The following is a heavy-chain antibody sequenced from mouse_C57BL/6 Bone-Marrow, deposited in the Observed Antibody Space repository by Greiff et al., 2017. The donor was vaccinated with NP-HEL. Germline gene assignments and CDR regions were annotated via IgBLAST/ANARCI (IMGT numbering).Heavy chain of an antibody. Sequence: VQLQQPGAELVKPGASVKVSCKASGYTFTSYWMHWVKQRPGQGLEWIGRIHPSDSDTNYNQKFKGKAKLTVDKSSSTAYMQLSSLTSEDSAVYYCAIGGVIYYGNYNAMDYWGQGTSVTVSS. J-gene: IGHJ4*01. CDR3: AIGGVIYYGNYNAMDY. CDR1: GYTFTSYW. V-gene: IGHV1-74*01. D-gene: IGHD2-1*01. CDR2: IHPSDSDT.